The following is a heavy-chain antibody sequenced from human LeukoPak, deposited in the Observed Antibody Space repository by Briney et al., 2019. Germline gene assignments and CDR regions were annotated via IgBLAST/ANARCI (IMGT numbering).Heavy chain of an antibody. J-gene: IGHJ3*02. D-gene: IGHD3-22*01. CDR3: ASPYYYDSSVGYAFDI. CDR2: IIPIFGTA. CDR1: GGTFSSYA. V-gene: IGHV1-69*13. Sequence: GASVKVSCKASGGTFSSYAISRVRQAPGQGLEWMGGIIPIFGTANYAQKFQGRVTITADESTSTAYMELSSLRSEDTAVYYCASPYYYDSSVGYAFDIWGQGTMVTVSS.